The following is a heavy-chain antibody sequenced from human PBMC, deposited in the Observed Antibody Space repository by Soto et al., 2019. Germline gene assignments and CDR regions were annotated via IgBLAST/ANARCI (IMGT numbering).Heavy chain of an antibody. V-gene: IGHV3-48*03. J-gene: IGHJ4*02. CDR1: GFTFSNYE. CDR2: IDSSASVI. Sequence: VQLVESGGDLVQPGGSLRLSCAASGFTFSNYEMNWVRQGPGKGLEWISYIDSSASVIYYADSVRGRFTISRDNAKNSLYLQMNSLRVEDTAVYYCAREEINCGGDCYSLWGQGTLVTVSS. CDR3: AREEINCGGDCYSL. D-gene: IGHD2-21*02.